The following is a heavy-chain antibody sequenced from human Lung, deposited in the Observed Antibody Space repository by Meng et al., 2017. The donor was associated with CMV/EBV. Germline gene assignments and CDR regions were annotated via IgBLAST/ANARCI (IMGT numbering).Heavy chain of an antibody. CDR2: IYWDDDK. V-gene: IGHV2-5*02. CDR1: GFSLSTSEVG. CDR3: ALFTRSWFDP. Sequence: PLKGSGPTVVKPTHTLTLTCTFSGFSLSTSEVGVGWIRQPPGKALEWLAVIYWDDDKRYSPSLKSRLTITKDTSKNQVVLTLTNMDPVDTAIYYCALFTRSWFDPWGQGTLVTVSS. D-gene: IGHD2-2*01. J-gene: IGHJ5*02.